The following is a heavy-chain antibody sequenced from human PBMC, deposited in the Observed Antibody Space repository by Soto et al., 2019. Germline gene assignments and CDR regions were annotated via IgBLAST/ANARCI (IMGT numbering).Heavy chain of an antibody. CDR1: GGSFSGYY. V-gene: IGHV4-34*01. D-gene: IGHD6-19*01. CDR3: ARGRGIAVARRWFDP. CDR2: INHSGST. J-gene: IGHJ5*02. Sequence: QVQLQQWGAGLLKPSETLPLTCAVYGGSFSGYYWSWIRQPPGKGLEWIGEINHSGSTNYNPSLKSRVTISVDTSKNQFSLKLSSVTAADTAVYYCARGRGIAVARRWFDPWGQGTLVTVSS.